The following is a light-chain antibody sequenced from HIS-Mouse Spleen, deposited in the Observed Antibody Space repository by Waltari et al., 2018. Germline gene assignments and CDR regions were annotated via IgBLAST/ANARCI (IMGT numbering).Light chain of an antibody. Sequence: QSALTQPRSVSGSPGQSVTISCTGTSSDVGGYNYVSWYQQHPGKAPKLMIYDVSKRPSGVPDRFSGSKSGNTASLTISGLQAEDEADYYCCSYAGSSTFNWVFGGGTKLTVL. CDR2: DVS. CDR1: SSDVGGYNY. CDR3: CSYAGSSTFNWV. J-gene: IGLJ3*02. V-gene: IGLV2-11*01.